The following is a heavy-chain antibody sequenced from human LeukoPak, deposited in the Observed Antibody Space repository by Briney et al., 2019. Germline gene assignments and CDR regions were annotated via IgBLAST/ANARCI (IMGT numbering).Heavy chain of an antibody. J-gene: IGHJ5*02. D-gene: IGHD2/OR15-2a*01. CDR3: VRTTFSKLFEFDP. V-gene: IGHV5-51*01. CDR2: IYPGDSDT. Sequence: GESLKISCKGSGYSFTSYWIGWVRQMPGKRLEWMGIIYPGDSDTRYSPSFQGQVTISADKSISTAYLQWSSLKASDTAMYYCVRTTFSKLFEFDPWGQGTLVTVSS. CDR1: GYSFTSYW.